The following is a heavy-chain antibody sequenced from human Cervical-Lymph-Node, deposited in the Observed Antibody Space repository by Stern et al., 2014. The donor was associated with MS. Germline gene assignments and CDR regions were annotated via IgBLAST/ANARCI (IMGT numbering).Heavy chain of an antibody. CDR1: GGSITNFY. V-gene: IGHV4-59*12. CDR3: ARAPRWWTVTFDF. CDR2: IFSSGST. J-gene: IGHJ4*02. Sequence: QVQLQESGPGLVKPSETLSLTCTVSGGSITNFYWSWIRQSPEKGLAWIGYIFSSGSTTYNPSLESRVTISLDPSKNQFSLNLTSVTAADTAVYYCARAPRWWTVTFDFWGRGTLVTVSS. D-gene: IGHD4-17*01.